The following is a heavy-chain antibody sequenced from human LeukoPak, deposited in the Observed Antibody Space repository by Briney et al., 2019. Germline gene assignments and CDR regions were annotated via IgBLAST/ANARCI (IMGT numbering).Heavy chain of an antibody. CDR1: GFTFSSYE. CDR2: ISSSGSTI. D-gene: IGHD2-21*02. V-gene: IGHV3-48*03. J-gene: IGHJ4*02. Sequence: GGSLRLSCAASGFTFSSYEMNWVRQAPGKGLEWASYISSSGSTIYYADSVKGRFTISRDNAKNSLYLQMNSLRAEDTAVYYCARGMGVVVTAIPVAAFDYWGQGTLVTVSS. CDR3: ARGMGVVVTAIPVAAFDY.